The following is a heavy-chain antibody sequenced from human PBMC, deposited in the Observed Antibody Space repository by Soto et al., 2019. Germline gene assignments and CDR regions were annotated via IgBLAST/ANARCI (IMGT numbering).Heavy chain of an antibody. V-gene: IGHV3-15*07. CDR1: GFTFSNAW. CDR2: IKSKTDGGTT. J-gene: IGHJ5*02. D-gene: IGHD3-22*01. Sequence: EVQLVESGGGLVKPGGSLRLSCAASGFTFSNAWMNWVRQAPGKGLEWVGRIKSKTDGGTTDYAAPVKGRFTISRDDSKNTLYLQMNSLKSADTAVYYCTATYYYDSSGPRFDPWGQGTLVTVSS. CDR3: TATYYYDSSGPRFDP.